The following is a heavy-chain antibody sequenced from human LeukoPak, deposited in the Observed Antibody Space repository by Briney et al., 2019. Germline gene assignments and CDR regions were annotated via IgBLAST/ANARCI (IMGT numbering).Heavy chain of an antibody. Sequence: PGGSLRLSCAASGFTFSSYAMHWVRQAPGKGLEWVAVISYDGSNKYYADSVKGRFTISRDNSKNTLYLQMNSLRAEDTAVYYCARVPLRLSGDYYFDYWGQGTLVTVSS. CDR1: GFTFSSYA. CDR3: ARVPLRLSGDYYFDY. D-gene: IGHD2-21*02. CDR2: ISYDGSNK. J-gene: IGHJ4*02. V-gene: IGHV3-30-3*01.